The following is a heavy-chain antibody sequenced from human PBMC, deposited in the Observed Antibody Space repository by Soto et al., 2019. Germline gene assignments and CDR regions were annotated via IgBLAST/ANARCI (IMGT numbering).Heavy chain of an antibody. CDR1: GFTFSSYG. D-gene: IGHD3-22*01. CDR3: ATSGDSSGYSYFDY. CDR2: ISYDGSNK. V-gene: IGHV3-30*03. Sequence: GGSLRLSCAASGFTFSSYGMHWVRQAPGKGLEWVAVISYDGSNKYYADSVKGRFTISRDNSKNTLYLQMNSLRAEDTAVYYCATSGDSSGYSYFDYWGQGTLVTVSS. J-gene: IGHJ4*02.